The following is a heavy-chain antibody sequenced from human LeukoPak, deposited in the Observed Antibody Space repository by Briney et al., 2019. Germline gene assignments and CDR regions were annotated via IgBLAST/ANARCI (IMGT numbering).Heavy chain of an antibody. CDR1: GGTFSSYA. D-gene: IGHD5-24*01. V-gene: IGHV1-69*13. CDR2: IIPIFGTA. Sequence: ASVKVSCKASGGTFSSYAISWVRQAPGQGLEWMGGIIPIFGTANYAQKFQDRVTITADESTSTAYMELSSLRSEDTAVYYCARGPPGLATISNAFDIWGQGTMVTVSS. J-gene: IGHJ3*02. CDR3: ARGPPGLATISNAFDI.